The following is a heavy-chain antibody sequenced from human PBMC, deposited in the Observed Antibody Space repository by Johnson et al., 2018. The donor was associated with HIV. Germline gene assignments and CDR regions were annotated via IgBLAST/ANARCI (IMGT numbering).Heavy chain of an antibody. CDR3: ARAVCRGGRCYSHDAFDI. D-gene: IGHD2-15*01. CDR2: IGTAGDT. J-gene: IGHJ3*02. V-gene: IGHV3-13*01. Sequence: VQLVEFGGGLVQRGGSLRLSCAASGFTFSSYDMHWVRQATGKGLEWVSTIGTAGDTYYPGSVKGRFTVSREDAKNSLYLQMNSLRAGDTALYYCARAVCRGGRCYSHDAFDIWGQGTMVTVSS. CDR1: GFTFSSYD.